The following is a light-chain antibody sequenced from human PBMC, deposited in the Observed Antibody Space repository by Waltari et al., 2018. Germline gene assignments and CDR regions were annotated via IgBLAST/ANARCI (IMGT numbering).Light chain of an antibody. CDR3: QQYNDWPRT. J-gene: IGKJ1*01. Sequence: EIVMTQSPATRSVSPGERATLPCRASQSVTTNLAWYQQKPGQAPRLLIYGASTRATGIPARFSGSGSGTEFTLTISSLQSEDFAVYYCQQYNDWPRTFGQGTKLEIK. CDR2: GAS. CDR1: QSVTTN. V-gene: IGKV3-15*01.